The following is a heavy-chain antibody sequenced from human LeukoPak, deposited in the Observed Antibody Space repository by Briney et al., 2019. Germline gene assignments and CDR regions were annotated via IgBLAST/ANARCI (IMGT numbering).Heavy chain of an antibody. CDR2: INWNGGST. V-gene: IGHV3-20*04. CDR3: ARVRYSSSWYERGFDY. D-gene: IGHD6-13*01. CDR1: GFTFDDYG. J-gene: IGHJ4*02. Sequence: GGSLRLSCAASGFTFDDYGMSWVRQAPGKGLEWVSGINWNGGSTGYADSVKGRFTISRDNAKNSLYLQMNSLRAEDTALYYCARVRYSSSWYERGFDYWGQGTLVTVSS.